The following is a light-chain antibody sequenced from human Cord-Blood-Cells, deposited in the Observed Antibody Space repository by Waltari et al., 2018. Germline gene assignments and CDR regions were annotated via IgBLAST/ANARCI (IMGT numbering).Light chain of an antibody. V-gene: IGKV1-39*01. CDR3: QQSYSTPT. Sequence: DIQMTQSPSSLSASVGDRVTITCRASQSISSYLNWYQQKPGKAPKLLIYAASSLQSGFPSRFSGSGSGTDFTRTISSLQPEDFATYYCQQSYSTPTFGGGTKVEIK. J-gene: IGKJ4*01. CDR2: AAS. CDR1: QSISSY.